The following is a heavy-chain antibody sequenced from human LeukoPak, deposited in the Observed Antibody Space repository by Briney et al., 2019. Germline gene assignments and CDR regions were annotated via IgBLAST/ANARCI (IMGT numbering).Heavy chain of an antibody. D-gene: IGHD3-16*01. J-gene: IGHJ4*02. V-gene: IGHV3-21*01. CDR3: ARVAGGGGFDY. CDR2: ISSSSSYI. Sequence: GGSLRLSCAASGFTFSSYSMNWVRQAPGKGLEWVSSISSSSSYIYYADSVKGRFTISRDNAKNSLYLQMNSLRPEDTAVYYCARVAGGGGFDYWGQGTLVTVSS. CDR1: GFTFSSYS.